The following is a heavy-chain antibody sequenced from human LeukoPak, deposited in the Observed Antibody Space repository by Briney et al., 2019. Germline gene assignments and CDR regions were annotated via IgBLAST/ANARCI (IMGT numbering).Heavy chain of an antibody. D-gene: IGHD5-18*01. CDR3: ATCKCGYSYGFDY. J-gene: IGHJ4*02. V-gene: IGHV1-69*13. CDR2: IIPIFGTA. Sequence: SVKVSCKPSGYTFTDYYMHWVRQAPGQGLEWMGGIIPIFGTANYAQKFQGRVTITADESTSTAYMELSSLRSEDTAVYYCATCKCGYSYGFDYWGQGTLVTVSS. CDR1: GYTFTDYY.